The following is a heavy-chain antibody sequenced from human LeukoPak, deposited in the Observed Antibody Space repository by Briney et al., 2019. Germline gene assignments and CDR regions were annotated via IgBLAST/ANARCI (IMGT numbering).Heavy chain of an antibody. D-gene: IGHD5-24*01. V-gene: IGHV3-21*01. Sequence: GGSLRLSCAASGFTFSSYSMNWVRQAPGKGLEWVSSISGSSSYIYYADSVKGRFTISRDNAKNSLDLQMNSLRVEDTAVYYCARVDASRRDGYNSNYFDYWGQGTLVTVSS. CDR1: GFTFSSYS. CDR3: ARVDASRRDGYNSNYFDY. J-gene: IGHJ4*02. CDR2: ISGSSSYI.